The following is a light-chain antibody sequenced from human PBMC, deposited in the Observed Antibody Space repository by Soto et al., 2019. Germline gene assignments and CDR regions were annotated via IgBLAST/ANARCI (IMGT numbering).Light chain of an antibody. CDR1: SGNVGGYDY. J-gene: IGLJ1*01. CDR3: SSYTSATTRV. Sequence: QSALTQPASLSGSPGQSITISCTGTSGNVGGYDYVSWYQQPPDKAPKLSIYDVSNWPSGVSDRFSGSKSGNTASLTISGLQTEDEADYYCSSYTSATTRVFGPGTKLTVL. CDR2: DVS. V-gene: IGLV2-14*03.